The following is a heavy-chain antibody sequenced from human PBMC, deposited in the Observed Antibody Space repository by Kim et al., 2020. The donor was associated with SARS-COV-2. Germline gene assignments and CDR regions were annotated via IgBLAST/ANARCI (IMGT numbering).Heavy chain of an antibody. D-gene: IGHD3-10*01. Sequence: LKSRVTISVDTSKNQFSLKLSSVTAADTAVYYCARGSITMVRGGYYGMDVWGQGTTVTVSS. J-gene: IGHJ6*02. V-gene: IGHV4-31*02. CDR3: ARGSITMVRGGYYGMDV.